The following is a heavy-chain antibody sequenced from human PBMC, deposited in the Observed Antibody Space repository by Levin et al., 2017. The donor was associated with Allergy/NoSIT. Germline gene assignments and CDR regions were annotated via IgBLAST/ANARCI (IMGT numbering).Heavy chain of an antibody. Sequence: VSGPTLVKPTQTLTLTCTFSGFSLSSSGMILSWIRQPPGKALEWLARIDWDDDKFYSPSLKTRLTISKDTSKNQVVLTMTNMDPVDTATYYCARILPAAVRSSHAFDLWGQGTLVAVSS. CDR2: IDWDDDK. CDR3: ARILPAAVRSSHAFDL. J-gene: IGHJ3*01. V-gene: IGHV2-70*04. D-gene: IGHD2-2*01. CDR1: GFSLSSSGMI.